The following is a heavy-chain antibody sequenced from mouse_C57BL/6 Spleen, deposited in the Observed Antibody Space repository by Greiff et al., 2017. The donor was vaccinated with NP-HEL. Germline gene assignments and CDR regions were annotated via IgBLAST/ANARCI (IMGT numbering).Heavy chain of an antibody. J-gene: IGHJ2*01. CDR1: GYTFTSYW. CDR3: AREGDDGYLFDY. CDR2: IDPSDSET. Sequence: VQLQQPGAELVRPGSSVKLSCKASGYTFTSYWMHWVKQRPIQGLEWIGNIDPSDSETHYNQKFKDKATLTVDKSSSTAYMQLSSLTSEDSAVYYCAREGDDGYLFDYWGQGTTLTVSS. V-gene: IGHV1-52*01. D-gene: IGHD2-3*01.